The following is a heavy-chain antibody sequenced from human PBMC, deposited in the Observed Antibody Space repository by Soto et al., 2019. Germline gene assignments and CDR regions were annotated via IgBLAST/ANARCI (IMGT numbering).Heavy chain of an antibody. J-gene: IGHJ6*02. Sequence: ASVKVSCKASGYTFTSYYMHWVRQAPGQGLEWMGIINPSGGSTSYAQKFQGRVTMTRDTSTSTVYMELSSLRSEDTAVYYCARDNGGPYDGYCSGGSCYQSSHYYYYGMDVWGQGTTVTV. D-gene: IGHD2-15*01. CDR3: ARDNGGPYDGYCSGGSCYQSSHYYYYGMDV. CDR2: INPSGGST. V-gene: IGHV1-46*01. CDR1: GYTFTSYY.